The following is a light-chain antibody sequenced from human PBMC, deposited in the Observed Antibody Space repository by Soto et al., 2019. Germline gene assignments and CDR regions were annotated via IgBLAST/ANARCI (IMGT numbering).Light chain of an antibody. CDR1: SSDVGGYNY. CDR3: SSYTTSNTRQIV. V-gene: IGLV2-14*03. CDR2: GVS. J-gene: IGLJ1*01. Sequence: QSALTQPASVSGSPGQSINISCTGTSSDVGGYNYVSWYQHHPGKAPKLIIYGVSNRPSGVSNPFSGSKSGNTASLTISGLQPEDEADYYCSSYTTSNTRQIVFGTGTKVHRP.